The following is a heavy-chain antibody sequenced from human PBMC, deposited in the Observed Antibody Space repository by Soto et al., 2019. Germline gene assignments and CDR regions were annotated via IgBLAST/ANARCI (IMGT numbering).Heavy chain of an antibody. CDR1: GGTFSSYT. V-gene: IGHV1-69*02. J-gene: IGHJ6*03. CDR3: ARGGGYYYYYMDV. D-gene: IGHD3-16*01. Sequence: GASVKVSCKASGGTFSSYTISWVRQAPGQGLEWMGRIIPILGIANYAQKFQGRVTITADKSTSTAYMELSSLRSEDTAVYYCARGGGYYYYYMDVWGKGTTVTVSS. CDR2: IIPILGIA.